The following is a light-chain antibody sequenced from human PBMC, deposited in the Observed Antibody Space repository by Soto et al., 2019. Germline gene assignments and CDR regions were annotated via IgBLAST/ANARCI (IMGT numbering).Light chain of an antibody. J-gene: IGKJ4*01. CDR1: QGIGKD. CDR2: GAS. V-gene: IGKV1-13*02. Sequence: AIEMTQCPSSLSASVGDTATITCMASQGIGKDLAWFQQRPGKAPKLLIYGASGLQNGVPSRFSGSGSGTDFTLTISGLQPEDFATYYCQQLNSFPLTVGGGTKVEIK. CDR3: QQLNSFPLT.